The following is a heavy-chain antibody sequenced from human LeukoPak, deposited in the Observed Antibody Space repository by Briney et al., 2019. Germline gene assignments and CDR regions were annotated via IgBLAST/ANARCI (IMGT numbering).Heavy chain of an antibody. J-gene: IGHJ6*03. CDR1: GGSSSSGDYY. D-gene: IGHD2-2*01. CDR3: ARAAIVVVPAAPDIDYYYYYMDV. Sequence: SETLSLXCTVSGGSSSSGDYYWSWSRQPPGKGQEWIGYIYYSGITYYNPSLKSRVTISVDTSKNQFSLKLSSVTAADTAVYYCARAAIVVVPAAPDIDYYYYYMDVWGKGTTVTVSS. CDR2: IYYSGIT. V-gene: IGHV4-30-4*08.